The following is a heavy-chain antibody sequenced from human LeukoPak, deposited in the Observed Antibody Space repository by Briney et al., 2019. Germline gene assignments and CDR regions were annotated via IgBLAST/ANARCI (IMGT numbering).Heavy chain of an antibody. J-gene: IGHJ4*02. V-gene: IGHV3-30*04. CDR1: GFTFSSYA. Sequence: GGSLRLSCAASGFTFSSYAMHWVRQAPGKGLEWVAVISYDETNRNYADSVKGRFTISRDNSKNTLYLQMNSLRAEDTAVYYCAKPVWFGGSYVFDYWGQGTLVTVSS. CDR3: AKPVWFGGSYVFDY. D-gene: IGHD3-10*01. CDR2: ISYDETNR.